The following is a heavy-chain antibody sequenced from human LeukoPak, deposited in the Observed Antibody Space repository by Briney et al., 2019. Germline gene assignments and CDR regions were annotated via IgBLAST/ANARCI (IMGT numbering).Heavy chain of an antibody. CDR3: DLGEYYGSGSYYFPFYYCGMDV. CDR1: GGTFSSYA. V-gene: IGHV1-69*13. D-gene: IGHD3-10*01. CDR2: IIPIFGTA. J-gene: IGHJ6*02. Sequence: SVKVSCKASGGTFSSYAISWVRQAPGQGLEWMGGIIPIFGTANYAHKFQGRFTITADESKSTAYMQLSSLRSEDTAVYYFDLGEYYGSGSYYFPFYYCGMDVWGQGTTVTVSS.